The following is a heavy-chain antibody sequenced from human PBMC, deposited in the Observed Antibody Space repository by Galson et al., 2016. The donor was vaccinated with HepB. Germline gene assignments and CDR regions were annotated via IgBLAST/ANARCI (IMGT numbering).Heavy chain of an antibody. Sequence: SETLSLTCTASGDSISISGYYWGWIRQPPGKGLEWIGSIDHSGSTYYNPSLKSRVTISIDTSKNQFSLKVNSVTAADTAVYYCARSGIQYFWFDPWGQGTLVTVSS. D-gene: IGHD1-26*01. V-gene: IGHV4-39*01. J-gene: IGHJ5*02. CDR2: IDHSGST. CDR1: GDSISISGYY. CDR3: ARSGIQYFWFDP.